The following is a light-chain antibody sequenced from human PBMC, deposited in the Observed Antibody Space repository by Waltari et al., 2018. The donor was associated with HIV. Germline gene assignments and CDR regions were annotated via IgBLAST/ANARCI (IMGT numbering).Light chain of an antibody. CDR2: AAS. Sequence: DIQMTQSPSSLSASVGDRVTITCRARQTISRFLNWYQQKQGEAPKLLIYAASSLQSGVPSRFSGSGSGTDFTLTISSLQPADFATYYCQQSYTTPFTFGPGTTVDIK. CDR3: QQSYTTPFT. V-gene: IGKV1-39*01. J-gene: IGKJ3*01. CDR1: QTISRF.